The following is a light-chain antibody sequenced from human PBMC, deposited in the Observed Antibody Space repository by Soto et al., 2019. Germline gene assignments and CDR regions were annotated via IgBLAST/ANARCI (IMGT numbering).Light chain of an antibody. V-gene: IGLV2-14*01. J-gene: IGLJ1*01. CDR2: DVT. CDR1: SSDVGGYNY. CDR3: CSYTTSNTRQIV. Sequence: QSVLTQPASGSGSPGQSITISYTGTSSDVGGYNYVSWYQQQPGKAPKFMIYDVTNRPSGVSNRFSGSKSGNTASLTISGLQAEDEADYYCCSYTTSNTRQIVFGTGTKVTVL.